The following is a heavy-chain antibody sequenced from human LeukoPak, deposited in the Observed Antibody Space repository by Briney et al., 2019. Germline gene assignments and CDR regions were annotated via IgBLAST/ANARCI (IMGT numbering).Heavy chain of an antibody. CDR3: ARRGSGKDWFDP. V-gene: IGHV4-39*01. CDR2: INYSGRT. J-gene: IGHJ5*02. CDR1: GGSISSSEYY. Sequence: SETLSLTCIVSGGSISSSEYYWGWIRQPPGKGLEWIASINYSGRTYYNVSLKSRVTISVDTSKNQSSLQLSSVTAADTAVFYCARRGSGKDWFDPWGQGTLVTVSS. D-gene: IGHD3-16*01.